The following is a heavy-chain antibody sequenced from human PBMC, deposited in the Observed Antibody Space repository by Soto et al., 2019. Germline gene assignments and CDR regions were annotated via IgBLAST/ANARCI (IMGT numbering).Heavy chain of an antibody. Sequence: GGSLRLSCAASGFTFSSYGMHWVRQAPGKGLEWVAVIWYDGSNKYYADSVKGRFTISRDNSKNTLYLQMNSLRAEDTAVYYCARDSIHFPLLTAGGYSGMDVWGQGTTVSVSS. D-gene: IGHD2-15*01. CDR2: IWYDGSNK. V-gene: IGHV3-33*01. J-gene: IGHJ6*02. CDR3: ARDSIHFPLLTAGGYSGMDV. CDR1: GFTFSSYG.